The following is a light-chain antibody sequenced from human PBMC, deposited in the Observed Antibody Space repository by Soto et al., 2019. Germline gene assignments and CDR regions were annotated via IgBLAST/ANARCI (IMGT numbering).Light chain of an antibody. CDR1: QSVGRNY. V-gene: IGKV3-20*01. J-gene: IGKJ4*01. CDR3: QQYASSTLT. CDR2: GAS. Sequence: EIVLTQSPGTLSLSPGERATLSCRASQSVGRNYLAWYQQKPGQAPRRLIHGASSRATAIPDRFSGSGSGTGFILTISRLEPEDFAVYYCQQYASSTLTFGGGTKVEIK.